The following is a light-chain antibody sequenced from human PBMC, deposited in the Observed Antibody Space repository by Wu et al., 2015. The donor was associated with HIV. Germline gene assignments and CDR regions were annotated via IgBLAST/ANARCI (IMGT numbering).Light chain of an antibody. CDR3: QHYEGFPWA. CDR2: ETS. CDR1: QSVRRW. Sequence: QMTQSPFTLSASVGDRVTITCRASQSVRRWLAWYQQRPGEAPRLLIYETSTLKSGVPSRFSGSGSGTDFTLTITSLQPDDFATYYCQHYEGFPWAFGQGTKVEI. V-gene: IGKV1-5*03. J-gene: IGKJ1*01.